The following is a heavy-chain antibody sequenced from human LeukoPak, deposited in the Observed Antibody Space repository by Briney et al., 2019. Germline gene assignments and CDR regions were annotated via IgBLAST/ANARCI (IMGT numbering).Heavy chain of an antibody. J-gene: IGHJ6*03. Sequence: SETLSLTCTVSGYSISSGSYYWSWIRQPAGKGLEWIGRIYSSGSTNYNPSLKSRVTISVDTSKNQFSLKLSSVTAADTAVYYCARDVYYCYYMDVWGKGTTVTISS. CDR3: ARDVYYCYYMDV. V-gene: IGHV4-61*02. CDR2: IYSSGST. CDR1: GYSISSGSYY.